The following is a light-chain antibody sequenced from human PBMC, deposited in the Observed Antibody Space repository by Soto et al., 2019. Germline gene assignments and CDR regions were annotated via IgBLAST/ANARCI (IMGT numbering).Light chain of an antibody. CDR2: EAF. Sequence: QSALTQVASVSGSPGQSITISCTATSSDVGGHDYVSWYLQHPGKAPKLLIYEAFKRPSGVSDRFSGSKSVSTASLTISGLQGEVEGDYYCSSFTSTNTWVFGGGTKLTVL. CDR1: SSDVGGHDY. CDR3: SSFTSTNTWV. J-gene: IGLJ3*02. V-gene: IGLV2-14*01.